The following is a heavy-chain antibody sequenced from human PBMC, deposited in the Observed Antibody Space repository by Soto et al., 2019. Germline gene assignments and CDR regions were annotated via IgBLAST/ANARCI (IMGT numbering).Heavy chain of an antibody. CDR1: GFTFSSYG. CDR3: ARDKQQSRYYYYGMDV. V-gene: IGHV3-33*01. J-gene: IGHJ6*02. D-gene: IGHD6-13*01. CDR2: IWYDGSNK. Sequence: GGSLRLSCAASGFTFSSYGMHWVRQAPGKGLEWVAVIWYDGSNKYYADSVKGRFTISRDNSKNTLYLRMNSLRAEDTAVYYCARDKQQSRYYYYGMDVWGQGTTVTVSS.